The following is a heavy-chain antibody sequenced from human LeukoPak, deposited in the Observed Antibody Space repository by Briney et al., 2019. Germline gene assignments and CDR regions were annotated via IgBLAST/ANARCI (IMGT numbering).Heavy chain of an antibody. CDR3: ARLPSSGYYYFDY. V-gene: IGHV3-23*01. Sequence: PGGSLRLSCAASGFTFNNYAMSWVRQAPGQGLEWVSGISVSGGSTYYADFVKGRFTISRDNSKKTVYLEINSLRAEDTAVYYCARLPSSGYYYFDYWGQGTLVTVSS. CDR2: ISVSGGST. J-gene: IGHJ4*02. CDR1: GFTFNNYA. D-gene: IGHD3-22*01.